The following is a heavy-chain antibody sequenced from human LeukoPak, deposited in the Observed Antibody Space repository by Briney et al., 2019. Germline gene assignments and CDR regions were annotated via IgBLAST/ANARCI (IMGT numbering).Heavy chain of an antibody. J-gene: IGHJ4*02. CDR1: GFTFSNFW. CDR3: ARVQGKNYWDY. V-gene: IGHV3-7*01. CDR2: IKEDESEQ. Sequence: GGSLRPSCAASGFTFSNFWMRWVRQAPGKGLEWVANIKEDESEQYYVDSVKGRFTISRDNAKNSLFLQMNSLRAEDTAVFYCARVQGKNYWDYWGQGTLVSVSS. D-gene: IGHD4-23*01.